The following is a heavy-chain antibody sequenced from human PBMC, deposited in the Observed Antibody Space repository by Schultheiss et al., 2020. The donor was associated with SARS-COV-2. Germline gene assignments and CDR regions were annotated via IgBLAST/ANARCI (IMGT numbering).Heavy chain of an antibody. V-gene: IGHV3-33*01. J-gene: IGHJ4*02. CDR3: ARSRDDFWSGYYYFGY. Sequence: GGSLRLSCTASGFTFSSYGMHWVRQAPGKGLEWVAVIWYDGSNKYYADSVKGRFTISRDNSKNTLYLQMNSLRAEDTAVYYCARSRDDFWSGYYYFGYWGQGTLVTVSS. CDR2: IWYDGSNK. D-gene: IGHD3-3*01. CDR1: GFTFSSYG.